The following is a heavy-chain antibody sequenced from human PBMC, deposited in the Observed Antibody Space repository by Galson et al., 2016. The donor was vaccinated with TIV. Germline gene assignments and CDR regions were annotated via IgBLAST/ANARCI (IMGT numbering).Heavy chain of an antibody. CDR2: IYSNDNT. D-gene: IGHD2-15*01. J-gene: IGHJ4*02. CDR1: GFSVSYKH. CDR3: AREGRGSAYPNNFDH. Sequence: SCAASGFSVSYKHMIWVRQSPGKGLEWVSLIYSNDNTYYADSVKGRFTISRDTSKNTLYLQMSSLRAEDTAVYYCAREGRGSAYPNNFDHWGQGTLVSVSS. V-gene: IGHV3-53*01.